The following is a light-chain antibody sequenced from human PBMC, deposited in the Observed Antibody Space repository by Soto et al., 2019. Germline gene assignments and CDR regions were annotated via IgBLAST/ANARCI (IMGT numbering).Light chain of an antibody. Sequence: QSALTQPASVSGSPGQSITISCTGTSSDVGSYNLVSWYQQHPGKAPKLMIYEGSKRPSGVSNRFSGSKSGNTASLTISGLQAEDEDDYYWCSYAGSSTSVVFGGGTKLTVL. CDR2: EGS. CDR1: SSDVGSYNL. CDR3: CSYAGSSTSVV. J-gene: IGLJ2*01. V-gene: IGLV2-23*01.